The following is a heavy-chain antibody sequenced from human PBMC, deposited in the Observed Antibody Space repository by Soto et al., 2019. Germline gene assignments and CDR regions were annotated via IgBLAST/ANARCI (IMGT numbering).Heavy chain of an antibody. D-gene: IGHD5-12*01. CDR3: AAQSGYDFGTYDY. CDR1: GDRVSSNSAA. V-gene: IGHV6-1*01. J-gene: IGHJ4*02. CDR2: TYYRSKWYN. Sequence: SQTLSLTCAISGDRVSSNSAAWNWIRQSPSRGLEWLGRTYYRSKWYNDYAVSVKSRITINPDTSKNQFSLQLNSVTPEDTAVYYCAAQSGYDFGTYDYWGQGTLVTVSS.